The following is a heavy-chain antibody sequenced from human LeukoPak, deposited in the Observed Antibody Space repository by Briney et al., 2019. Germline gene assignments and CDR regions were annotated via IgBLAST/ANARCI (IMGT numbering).Heavy chain of an antibody. V-gene: IGHV3-48*02. CDR1: GFTFSNYN. CDR2: ISSSSSSI. D-gene: IGHD6-19*01. Sequence: GGSLRLSCAASGFTFSNYNMNWVRQAPGKGLEWVSYISSSSSSIYYVDSVKGRFTISRDNAKNSLYLQMSSLRDEDTAVYYCARCDIGGSGWTDYWGQGTLVTVSS. CDR3: ARCDIGGSGWTDY. J-gene: IGHJ4*02.